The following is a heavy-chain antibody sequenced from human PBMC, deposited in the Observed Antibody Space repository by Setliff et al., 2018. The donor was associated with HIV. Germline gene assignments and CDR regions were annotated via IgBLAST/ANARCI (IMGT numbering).Heavy chain of an antibody. D-gene: IGHD3-22*01. Sequence: SETLSLTCAVYGGSFSGYYWSWIRQPPGKGLEWIGEINHSGSTNYNPSLKSRVTISVDTSKNQFSLKLSSVTAADTAVYYCARDPSIGYYYDSSGSYFDYWGQGTLVTVSS. CDR1: GGSFSGYY. CDR3: ARDPSIGYYYDSSGSYFDY. CDR2: INHSGST. J-gene: IGHJ4*02. V-gene: IGHV4-34*01.